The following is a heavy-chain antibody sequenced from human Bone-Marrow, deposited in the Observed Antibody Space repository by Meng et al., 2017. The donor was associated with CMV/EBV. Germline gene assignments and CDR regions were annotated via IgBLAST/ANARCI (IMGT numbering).Heavy chain of an antibody. CDR3: ARQVDGYRVDY. CDR2: IYYSGST. Sequence: SETLSLTCTVSGGSISSSSYYWGWIRQPPGKGLEWIGSIYYSGSTYYNPSLKSRVTISVDTSKNQFSLKLSSVTAADTAVYYCARQVDGYRVDYWGQGTLVTVSS. J-gene: IGHJ4*02. V-gene: IGHV4-39*07. D-gene: IGHD5-24*01. CDR1: GGSISSSSYY.